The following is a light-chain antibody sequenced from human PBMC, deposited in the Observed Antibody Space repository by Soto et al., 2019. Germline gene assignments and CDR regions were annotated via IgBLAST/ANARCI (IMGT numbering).Light chain of an antibody. CDR2: DAS. V-gene: IGKV1-13*02. J-gene: IGKJ4*01. Sequence: AIQLTQSPSSLSASVGDRVTTTCRASQGISSALAWYQQKPGKAPKLLIYDASSLESGVPSRFSGSGSGTDFTLTISSLQPEDFATYYCQQFNSYPPMLTFGGGTKVEIK. CDR1: QGISSA. CDR3: QQFNSYPPMLT.